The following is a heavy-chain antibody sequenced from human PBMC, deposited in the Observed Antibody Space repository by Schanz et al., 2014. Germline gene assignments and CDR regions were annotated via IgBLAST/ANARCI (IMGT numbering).Heavy chain of an antibody. CDR2: IIPNLGSA. D-gene: IGHD3-3*01. CDR1: GDTLSRSG. J-gene: IGHJ5*02. V-gene: IGHV1-69*04. Sequence: QVQLVQSGAAVKKPGSSVTVSCKASGDTLSRSGISWVRQAPGQGLEWMGRIIPNLGSANYAQKFQGRVTITADKSTSTVYMELSSLRSEDTAIYYCARGNTIFGVVILGWLDPWGQGTLVTVSS. CDR3: ARGNTIFGVVILGWLDP.